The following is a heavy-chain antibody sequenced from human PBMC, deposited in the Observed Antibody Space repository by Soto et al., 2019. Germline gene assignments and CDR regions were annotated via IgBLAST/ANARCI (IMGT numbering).Heavy chain of an antibody. CDR3: VRDRVVVAVDGNMEYYYGMDV. CDR1: GGSVSSGSYY. CDR2: IYYSGST. D-gene: IGHD2-15*01. J-gene: IGHJ6*02. Sequence: HSETLSLTCTLSGGSVSSGSYYMRWIRKHPGKGLEWIGYIYYSGSTNYNPSLKSRVTISVETSKKQFSLKLSSVNAADTAVYYCVRDRVVVAVDGNMEYYYGMDVWGQGTTVTVSS. V-gene: IGHV4-61*01.